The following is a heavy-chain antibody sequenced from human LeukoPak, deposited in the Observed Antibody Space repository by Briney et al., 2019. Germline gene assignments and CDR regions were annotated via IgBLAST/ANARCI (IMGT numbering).Heavy chain of an antibody. CDR1: GYTFTGYY. V-gene: IGHV1-2*02. J-gene: IGHJ4*02. Sequence: ASVKVSCKASGYTFTGYYMHWVRQAPGQGLGWMGWINPNSGGTNYAQKFQGRVTMTRDTSISTAYMELSRLRSDDAAVYYCAREADWNDAHYWGQGTLVTVSS. D-gene: IGHD1-1*01. CDR3: AREADWNDAHY. CDR2: INPNSGGT.